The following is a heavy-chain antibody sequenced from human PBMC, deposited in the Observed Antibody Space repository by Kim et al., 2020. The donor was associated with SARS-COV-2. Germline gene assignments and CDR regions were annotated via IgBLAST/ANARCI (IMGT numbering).Heavy chain of an antibody. CDR2: IIPIFGTA. CDR3: ARDPPNSGSYHNWFDP. CDR1: GGTFSSYA. Sequence: SVKVSCKASGGTFSSYAISWVRQAPGQGLEWMGGIIPIFGTANYAQKFQGRVTITADESTSTAYMELSSLRSEDTAVYYCARDPPNSGSYHNWFDPWGQGTLVTVSS. J-gene: IGHJ5*02. V-gene: IGHV1-69*13. D-gene: IGHD1-26*01.